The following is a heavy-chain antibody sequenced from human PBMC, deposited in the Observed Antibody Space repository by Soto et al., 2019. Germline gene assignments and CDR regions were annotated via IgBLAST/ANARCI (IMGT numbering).Heavy chain of an antibody. V-gene: IGHV1-18*04. Sequence: QVQLVQSGGEEKKPGASVKVSCKASGYDFIGHGISWVRQARGQGLEWMGWINSYNGDTKYARKYQDRITLTKDKSTRTVYMELTSLRSADTAVYYCGRDQWLKVPAVVGDKFDSWGQGTLVTVSS. CDR3: GRDQWLKVPAVVGDKFDS. D-gene: IGHD6-19*01. J-gene: IGHJ5*01. CDR1: GYDFIGHG. CDR2: INSYNGDT.